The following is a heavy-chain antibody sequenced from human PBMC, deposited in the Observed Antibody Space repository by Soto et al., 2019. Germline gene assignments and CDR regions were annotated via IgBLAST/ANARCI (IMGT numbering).Heavy chain of an antibody. D-gene: IGHD3-10*01. CDR2: IYHSGNT. V-gene: IGHV4-4*02. J-gene: IGHJ4*02. CDR3: ARRWGEGRVDS. CDR1: GGSISSSNW. Sequence: QVQLQESGPGLVKPSGTLSLTCAVSGGSISSSNWWSWVRQPPGKGLEWIGEIYHSGNTNYNPSLKSRVTMAVDKSRNQFSLKLSSVTAAGTAVYYCARRWGEGRVDSWGQGTLVTVSS.